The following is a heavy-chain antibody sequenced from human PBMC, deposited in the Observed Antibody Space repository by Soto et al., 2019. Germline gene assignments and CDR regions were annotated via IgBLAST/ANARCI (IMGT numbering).Heavy chain of an antibody. CDR2: ISSSSSYI. CDR3: AHLAGLAHTDDF. Sequence: PGGSLRLSCAASGFTFSSYSMNWVRQAPGKGLEWVSSISSSSSYIYYADSVKGRFTISRDNAKNSLYLQMNSLRVEDTAIYICAHLAGLAHTDDFWGQGTPVTVSS. V-gene: IGHV3-21*01. D-gene: IGHD3-9*01. J-gene: IGHJ4*02. CDR1: GFTFSSYS.